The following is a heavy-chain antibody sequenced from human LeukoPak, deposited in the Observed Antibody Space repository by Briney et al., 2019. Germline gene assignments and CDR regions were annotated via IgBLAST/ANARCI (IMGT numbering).Heavy chain of an antibody. CDR3: AGSGDIVATKSFDY. D-gene: IGHD5-12*01. CDR2: ISAYNGNT. Sequence: ASVKVSCKASGYTFTSYGISWVRQAPGQGLEWMGWISAYNGNTNYAQKFQGRVTMTTDTSTSTAYMELRSQRSDDTAVYYCAGSGDIVATKSFDYWGQGTLVTVSS. V-gene: IGHV1-18*01. CDR1: GYTFTSYG. J-gene: IGHJ4*02.